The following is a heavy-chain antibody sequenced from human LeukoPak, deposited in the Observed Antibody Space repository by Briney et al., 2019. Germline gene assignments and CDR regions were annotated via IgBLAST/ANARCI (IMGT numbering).Heavy chain of an antibody. D-gene: IGHD5-24*01. J-gene: IGHJ4*02. CDR2: ITSSGNTI. CDR1: GFTFSDYS. Sequence: GGSLRLSCTASGFTFSDYSMNWVRRAPGKGLDWVSYITSSGNTIYYADSVKGRFTISRDSAKNSLYLQMNSLRDEDTAVYYCARDYKFAFDYWGQGTLVAVSS. V-gene: IGHV3-48*02. CDR3: ARDYKFAFDY.